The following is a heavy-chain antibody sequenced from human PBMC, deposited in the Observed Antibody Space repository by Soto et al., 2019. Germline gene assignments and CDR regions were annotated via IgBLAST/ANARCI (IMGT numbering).Heavy chain of an antibody. CDR1: GFTFSSYS. CDR3: ARDSNGPHEGMDV. V-gene: IGHV3-21*01. CDR2: ISSSSSYI. Sequence: GGSLRLSCAACGFTFSSYSINWVRQAPGKGLEWVSSISSSSSYIYYADSVKGRFTISRDNAKNSLYLQMNSLRAEDTAVYYCARDSNGPHEGMDVWGQGTTVTVS. J-gene: IGHJ6*02. D-gene: IGHD7-27*01.